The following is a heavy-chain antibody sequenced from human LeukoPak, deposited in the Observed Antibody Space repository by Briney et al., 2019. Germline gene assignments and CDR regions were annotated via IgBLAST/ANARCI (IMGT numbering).Heavy chain of an antibody. D-gene: IGHD6-13*01. J-gene: IGHJ4*02. CDR3: ARTGRDTSSSNPFDL. CDR1: DDTFSTSA. V-gene: IGHV1-69*06. CDR2: SIPMLGTA. Sequence: SVNVSCKTSDDTFSTSAISWVGQAPGQGREWMGRSIPMLGTASNPEKFYGRVTITADKSTSTTYLELNSLRSDATAVYYCARTGRDTSSSNPFDLWGQGNRVTVSS.